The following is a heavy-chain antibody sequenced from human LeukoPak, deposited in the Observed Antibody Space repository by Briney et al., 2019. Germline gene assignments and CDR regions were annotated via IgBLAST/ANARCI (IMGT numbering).Heavy chain of an antibody. Sequence: GGSLRLSCAASGFTFRSNAMHWVRQAPGKGREWGAVTSYDGPKKYYVDSVKGRFTRSRDNSKNTLYLQINSLRAEDTAVYYCARDRDSLGAFDIWGQGTMVTVSS. CDR1: GFTFRSNA. J-gene: IGHJ3*02. CDR2: TSYDGPKK. CDR3: ARDRDSLGAFDI. D-gene: IGHD3-16*01. V-gene: IGHV3-30*04.